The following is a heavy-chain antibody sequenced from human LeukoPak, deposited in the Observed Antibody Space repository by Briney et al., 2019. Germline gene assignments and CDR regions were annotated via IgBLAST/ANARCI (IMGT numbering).Heavy chain of an antibody. CDR3: ARANGGHQMYYFDY. J-gene: IGHJ4*02. Sequence: GGSLRLSCAASGFTVSSNYMSWVRQAPGKGLEWVSIIYSGGSTYYADSVKGRFTISRDNSKNTLYLQMNSLRAEDTAVYYWARANGGHQMYYFDYGARGPLFTVS. V-gene: IGHV3-66*01. CDR1: GFTVSSNY. CDR2: IYSGGST. D-gene: IGHD7-27*01.